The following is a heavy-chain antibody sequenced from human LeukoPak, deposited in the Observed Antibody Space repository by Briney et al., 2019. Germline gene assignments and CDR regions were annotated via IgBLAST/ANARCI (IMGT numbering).Heavy chain of an antibody. CDR3: ARDWAYIRGNFDY. CDR2: INPNSGGT. J-gene: IGHJ4*02. Sequence: GASVKVSCKASGYTFTGYYMHWVRQAPGQGLEWMGWINPNSGGTSYAQKFQGRVTMTRDTSISTAYMELSRLRSDDTAVYYCARDWAYIRGNFDYWGQGTLVTVSS. V-gene: IGHV1-2*02. D-gene: IGHD3-16*01. CDR1: GYTFTGYY.